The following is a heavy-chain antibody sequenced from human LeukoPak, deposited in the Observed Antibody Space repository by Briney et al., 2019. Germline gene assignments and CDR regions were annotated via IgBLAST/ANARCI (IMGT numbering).Heavy chain of an antibody. D-gene: IGHD1-26*01. V-gene: IGHV4-38-2*02. CDR2: IYHSGST. J-gene: IGHJ4*02. Sequence: SETLSLTCTVSGYSISSGYYWGWIRQPPGKGLEWIGSIYHSGSTYYNPSLKSRVTISVDTSKNQFSLKLSSVTAADTAVYYCARDRSGSYFLSWGQGTLVTVSS. CDR1: GYSISSGYY. CDR3: ARDRSGSYFLS.